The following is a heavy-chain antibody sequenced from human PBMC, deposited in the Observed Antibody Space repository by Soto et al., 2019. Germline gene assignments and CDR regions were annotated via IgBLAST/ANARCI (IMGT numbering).Heavy chain of an antibody. CDR3: AKDSEQWLAIDY. CDR1: GFTFDDYA. J-gene: IGHJ4*02. Sequence: EVQLVESGGGLVQPGRSLRLSCAASGFTFDDYAMHWVRQAPGKGLGWDSGISWNSGSIGYADSVKGRFTISRDNAKNSLYLQMNSLRAEDTALYYWAKDSEQWLAIDYWGRVTLVTVSS. V-gene: IGHV3-9*01. D-gene: IGHD6-19*01. CDR2: ISWNSGSI.